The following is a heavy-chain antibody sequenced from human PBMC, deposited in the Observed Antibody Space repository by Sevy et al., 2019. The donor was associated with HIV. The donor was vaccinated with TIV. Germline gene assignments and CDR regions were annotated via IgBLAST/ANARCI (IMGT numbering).Heavy chain of an antibody. CDR1: GFTFSSFG. V-gene: IGHV3-66*01. CDR2: IYSGGST. D-gene: IGHD6-13*01. CDR3: ARLGQQLGSDY. J-gene: IGHJ4*02. Sequence: GGSLRLSCAASGFTFSSFGMHWVRQAPGKGLEWLSVIYSGGSTYPADSVKGRFSISRDISENTVYLHINNLRAEDTAVYYCARLGQQLGSDYWGPGTLVTVSS.